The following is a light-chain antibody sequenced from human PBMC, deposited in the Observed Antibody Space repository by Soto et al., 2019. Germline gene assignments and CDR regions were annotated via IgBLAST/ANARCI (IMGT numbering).Light chain of an antibody. CDR3: QQRSNWGLT. J-gene: IGKJ4*01. CDR2: DAS. Sequence: EIVLTQSPATLSLSPGERATLSCRASQSVSSYLAWYQQKPGQAPRLLIYDASNRATGIPARFSGSGSGTDFTLTISSLETEDFAVYYCQQRSNWGLTFGGGTKV. V-gene: IGKV3-11*01. CDR1: QSVSSY.